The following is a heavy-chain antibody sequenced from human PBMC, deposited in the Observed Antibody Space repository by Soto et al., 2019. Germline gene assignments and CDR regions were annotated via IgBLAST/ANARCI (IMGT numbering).Heavy chain of an antibody. Sequence: EVQLVESGGGLVQPGGSLRPSCAASGLTVSDNYMSWVRQAPGKGVEWVSVVYSGGTTYYAGSVKGRFTISRDNSKNTLYLHINSLRAEDTAVYYCARARSDLLYGYWGQGTLVTVSS. CDR3: ARARSDLLYGY. J-gene: IGHJ4*02. CDR2: VYSGGTT. CDR1: GLTVSDNY. D-gene: IGHD2-2*02. V-gene: IGHV3-66*01.